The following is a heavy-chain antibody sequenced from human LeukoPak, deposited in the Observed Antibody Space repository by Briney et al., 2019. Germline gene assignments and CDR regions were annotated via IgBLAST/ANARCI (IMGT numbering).Heavy chain of an antibody. CDR1: GFTFSSYG. CDR2: ISYDGSNK. J-gene: IGHJ6*03. V-gene: IGHV3-30*18. CDR3: AKHGDDSSGYCSYYYYYMDV. D-gene: IGHD3-22*01. Sequence: GGSLRLSCAASGFTFSSYGMHWVRQAPGKGLEWVAVISYDGSNKYYADSVKGRFTISRGNSKNTLYLQMNSLRAEDTAVYYCAKHGDDSSGYCSYYYYYMDVWGKGTTVTISS.